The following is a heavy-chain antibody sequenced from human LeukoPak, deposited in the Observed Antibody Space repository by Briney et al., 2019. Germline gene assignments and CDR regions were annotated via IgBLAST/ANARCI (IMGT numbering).Heavy chain of an antibody. J-gene: IGHJ5*02. CDR2: IYPSGGT. Sequence: SETLSLTCTVSGGSISSYYWSWTRQPPGQGLEWIGYIYPSGGTNYNPSLKSRVTISADTSNNQISLKLTSVTAADTAVYYCARQSDGYDSNWLDPWGQGTLVTVSS. D-gene: IGHD5-24*01. V-gene: IGHV4-4*09. CDR3: ARQSDGYDSNWLDP. CDR1: GGSISSYY.